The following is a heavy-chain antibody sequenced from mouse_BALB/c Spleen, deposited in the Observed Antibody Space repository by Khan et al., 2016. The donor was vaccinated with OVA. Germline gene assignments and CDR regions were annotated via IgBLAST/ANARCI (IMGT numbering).Heavy chain of an antibody. V-gene: IGHV1S136*01. Sequence: VQLQQSGPGLVKPGASVKISCTASGFTFTSYVFHWVQQKPGQGLECIVNIYPYSDGTEYSEKFTGQATLTSDKSSSTDYMELSSLTSDDSAVYYCARGGFGSFAYWGQGTLVTVSA. CDR1: GFTFTSYV. J-gene: IGHJ3*01. CDR3: ARGGFGSFAY. D-gene: IGHD2-2*01. CDR2: IYPYSDGT.